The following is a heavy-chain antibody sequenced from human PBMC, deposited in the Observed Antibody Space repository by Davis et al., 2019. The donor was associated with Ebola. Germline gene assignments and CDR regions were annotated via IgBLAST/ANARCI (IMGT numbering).Heavy chain of an antibody. CDR2: INPNSGGT. D-gene: IGHD1-7*01. V-gene: IGHV1-2*06. CDR3: ARAGLELELPDY. CDR1: GYTFSGYY. Sequence: ASVKVSCKASGYTFSGYYIHWIRQAPGQGLEWMGRINPNSGGTNYAQKLQGRVTMTTDTSTSTAYMELRSLRSDDTAVYYCARAGLELELPDYWGQGTLVTVSS. J-gene: IGHJ4*02.